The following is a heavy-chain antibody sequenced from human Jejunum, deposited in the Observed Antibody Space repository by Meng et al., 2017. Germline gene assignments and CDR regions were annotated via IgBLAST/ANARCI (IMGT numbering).Heavy chain of an antibody. D-gene: IGHD1-14*01. J-gene: IGHJ4*02. Sequence: GGSLRLSCAASGFTFSDYAMSWVRQAPGKGLEWVAVISYDGSTKYYADSVQGRFFISRDNSKNTLFLQMDSLRAEDTAVYYCARSGRQNQPIDYWGQGTLVTVSS. CDR1: GFTFSDYA. CDR3: ARSGRQNQPIDY. CDR2: ISYDGSTK. V-gene: IGHV3-30*01.